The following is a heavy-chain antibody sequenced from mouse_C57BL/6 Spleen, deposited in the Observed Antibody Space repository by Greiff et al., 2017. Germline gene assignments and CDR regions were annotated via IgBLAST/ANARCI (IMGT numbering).Heavy chain of an antibody. Sequence: EVQVVESGPGMVKPSQSLSLTCTVTGYSITSGYDWHWIRHFPGNKLEWMGYISYSGSTNYNPSLKSRISITHDTSKNHFFLKLNSVTTEDTATYYCARGGNYLVDYWGQGTTLTVSS. D-gene: IGHD2-1*01. CDR2: ISYSGST. CDR3: ARGGNYLVDY. V-gene: IGHV3-1*01. J-gene: IGHJ2*01. CDR1: GYSITSGYD.